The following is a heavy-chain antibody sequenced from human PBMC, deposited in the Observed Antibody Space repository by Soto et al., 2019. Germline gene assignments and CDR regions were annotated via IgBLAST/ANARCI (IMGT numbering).Heavy chain of an antibody. CDR3: ARDFRHCSSTSCYANGMDV. J-gene: IGHJ6*02. D-gene: IGHD2-2*01. V-gene: IGHV3-33*01. CDR1: GFNVSYYG. Sequence: QVQLVESGGGVVQPGTSLRLSCAASGFNVSYYGMHLVRQAPGKGLEWVAVIWFDGTNKYYADSVKGRFTISRDNSKSTLDLEMNSVRAEDTAVYFCARDFRHCSSTSCYANGMDVWGQGTTVTVSS. CDR2: IWFDGTNK.